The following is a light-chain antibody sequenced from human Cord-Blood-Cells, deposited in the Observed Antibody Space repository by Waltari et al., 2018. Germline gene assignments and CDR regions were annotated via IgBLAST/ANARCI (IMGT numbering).Light chain of an antibody. V-gene: IGLV5-45*02. J-gene: IGLJ2*01. CDR3: MIWHSSAVV. CDR2: YNSDSDK. Sequence: QAVLTQPSSLSPSPGASASLTCTLRSGINVGTYRIYWYQQKPGSPPQYLLRYNSDSDKQQGSGVPSRFSGSKDASANAWILLIAVLQSEDEADYYCMIWHSSAVVFGGGTKLTVL. CDR1: SGINVGTYR.